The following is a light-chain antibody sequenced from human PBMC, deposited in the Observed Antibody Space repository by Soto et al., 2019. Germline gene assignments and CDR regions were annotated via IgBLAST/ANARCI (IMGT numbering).Light chain of an antibody. V-gene: IGLV2-14*01. CDR3: SSYVSNTIVV. J-gene: IGLJ2*01. CDR2: EVS. Sequence: QSALTQPASVSGSPGQSITISCTGTSSDVGDYNYVSWYQQHPGKAPKLMIYEVSHRFSGVSNRFSGSKSGYTASLTISGLQDEDEADYYCSSYVSNTIVVFGGGTQLTVL. CDR1: SSDVGDYNY.